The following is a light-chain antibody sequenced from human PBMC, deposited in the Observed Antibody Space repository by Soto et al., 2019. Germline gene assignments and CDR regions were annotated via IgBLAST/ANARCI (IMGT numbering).Light chain of an antibody. Sequence: QSALTQPASVSGSPGQSITISCTGTSSDVGGYNYVSWYQQHPGKAPKLMIYEVSNRPSGVSNRFSGSKSGNTASLTISGLRAEDEAEYYCSSYTSSSTRVFGGGTKLTVL. V-gene: IGLV2-14*01. CDR3: SSYTSSSTRV. J-gene: IGLJ3*02. CDR1: SSDVGGYNY. CDR2: EVS.